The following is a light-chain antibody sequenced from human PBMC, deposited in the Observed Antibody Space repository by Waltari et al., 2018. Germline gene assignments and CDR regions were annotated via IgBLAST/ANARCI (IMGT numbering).Light chain of an antibody. J-gene: IGLJ3*02. CDR1: SRHSTYD. Sequence: QLVVTQSPSASAPLGPSVNLTCTLSSRHSTYDVAWHQQLPQKGPRLLMKISSDGSHIKGDGIPDRFSGSSSGTERFLVISSLRSEDEADYYCQTWGTGIVVFGGGTKLTVL. V-gene: IGLV4-69*01. CDR2: ISSDGSH. CDR3: QTWGTGIVV.